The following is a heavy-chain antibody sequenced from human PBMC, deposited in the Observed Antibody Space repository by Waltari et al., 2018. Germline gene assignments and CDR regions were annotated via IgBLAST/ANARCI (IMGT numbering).Heavy chain of an antibody. CDR3: ARDSRHSSAGTFDI. CDR1: GYTFTNYG. J-gene: IGHJ3*02. V-gene: IGHV1-18*01. Sequence: QIQLVQSGAEVKKDGASVKVSCKASGYTFTNYGISWVRQAPGQGLEWMGWISGEWMGWMRAYTSNTEYAQRFQGRVTMTIDTSTSTAYMELRSLRSDDTAVYYCARDSRHSSAGTFDIWGQGTVVTVS. CDR2: ISGEWMGWMRAYTSNT. D-gene: IGHD6-25*01.